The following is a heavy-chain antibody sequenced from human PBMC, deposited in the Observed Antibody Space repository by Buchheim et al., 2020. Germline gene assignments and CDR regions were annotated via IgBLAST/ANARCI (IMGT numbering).Heavy chain of an antibody. CDR1: GFTFSSYA. CDR2: ISGSSGTT. V-gene: IGHV3-23*01. D-gene: IGHD3-22*01. CDR3: AKDLTIVVVITSVVAFDI. Sequence: EVQVLESGGGLVQPGGSLRLSCAASGFTFSSYAMNWVRQAPGKGLEWVSGISGSSGTTYYADSVKGRFTISRANSKNTLYLQMNSLRAEDTAVYYCAKDLTIVVVITSVVAFDIWGQGT. J-gene: IGHJ3*02.